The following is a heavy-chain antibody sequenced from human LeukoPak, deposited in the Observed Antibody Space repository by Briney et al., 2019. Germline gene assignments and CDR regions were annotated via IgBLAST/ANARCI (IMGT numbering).Heavy chain of an antibody. CDR2: IYNSGST. V-gene: IGHV4-4*08. CDR3: ACYSSPGGWGVFDY. J-gene: IGHJ4*02. Sequence: SETLSLTCTVSGGSIRNYYWSWIRQPPGKGLEWIGYIYNSGSTKYNPSLNSRVFISVDTSRNQFSLKLTSVTAADTAVYYGACYSSPGGWGVFDYWGQGALVTVSS. CDR1: GGSIRNYY. D-gene: IGHD2-2*02.